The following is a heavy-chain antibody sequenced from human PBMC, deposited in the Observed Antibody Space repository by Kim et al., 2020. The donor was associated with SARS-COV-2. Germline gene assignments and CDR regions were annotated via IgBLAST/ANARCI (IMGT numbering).Heavy chain of an antibody. D-gene: IGHD4-17*01. CDR1: GYSFTSYA. CDR3: ARWDDYDSDYYYGMDV. J-gene: IGHJ6*02. CDR2: INAGNGNT. Sequence: ASVKVSCKASGYSFTSYAMHWVRQAPGQRLEWMGWINAGNGNTKYSQKFQGRVTITRDTSASTAYMELSSLRSEDTAVYYCARWDDYDSDYYYGMDVWGQGTTVTASS. V-gene: IGHV1-3*01.